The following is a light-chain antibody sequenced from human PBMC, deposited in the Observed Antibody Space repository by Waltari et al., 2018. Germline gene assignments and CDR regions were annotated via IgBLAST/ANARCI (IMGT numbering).Light chain of an antibody. Sequence: DIVMTQSPDSLAVSLGERASINCKSIQRVLYSSNNKNYLAWYQQKPGQPPKLLFYWASTRESGVHDRFRGGGSGTDFTLTISSLQAEDVAVYYCQQYFMPPTFGQGTRVEIK. CDR3: QQYFMPPT. V-gene: IGKV4-1*01. CDR2: WAS. J-gene: IGKJ1*01. CDR1: QRVLYSSNNKNY.